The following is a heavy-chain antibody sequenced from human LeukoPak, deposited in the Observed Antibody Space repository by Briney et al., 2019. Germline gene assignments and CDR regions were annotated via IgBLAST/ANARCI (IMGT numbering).Heavy chain of an antibody. J-gene: IGHJ4*02. Sequence: GGSLRLSCAASRFTFTSYAMSWVRQAPGKGLEWVSSITDSGGSTYYADSVKGRFTISRDNSKNTLYLQMNSLRAEDTAVYYCAKRGAEVGATVAPGDYWGQGTLVTVSS. CDR1: RFTFTSYA. CDR3: AKRGAEVGATVAPGDY. V-gene: IGHV3-23*01. D-gene: IGHD1-26*01. CDR2: ITDSGGST.